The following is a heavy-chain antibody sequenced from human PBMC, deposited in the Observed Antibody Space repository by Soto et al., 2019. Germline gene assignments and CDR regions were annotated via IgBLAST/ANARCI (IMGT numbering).Heavy chain of an antibody. CDR2: IYYSGST. Sequence: SETLSLTCAVSGGSISSYYWSWIRQPPGKGLEWIGYIYYSGSTNYNPSLKSRVTISVDTSKNQFSLKLSSVTAADTAVYYCAREGDSFDYWGQGTLVTVSS. D-gene: IGHD1-26*01. J-gene: IGHJ4*02. CDR1: GGSISSYY. V-gene: IGHV4-59*01. CDR3: AREGDSFDY.